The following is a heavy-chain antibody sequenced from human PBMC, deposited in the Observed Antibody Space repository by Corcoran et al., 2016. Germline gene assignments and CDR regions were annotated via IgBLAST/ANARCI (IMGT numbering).Heavy chain of an antibody. J-gene: IGHJ4*02. D-gene: IGHD3-22*01. CDR3: AHRGMACDYDSSGYYSYFDY. Sequence: QISLTESGPTLVKPTQTLTLTCTFSGFSLSTSGVGVGWILQPPGKALEWLALIYWNDDKRYSPSLKSRLNIPQDTSKNQVVLTMTNMDPVDTAMYYCAHRGMACDYDSSGYYSYFDYCGQGTLVTVSS. CDR2: IYWNDDK. CDR1: GFSLSTSGVG. V-gene: IGHV2-5*01.